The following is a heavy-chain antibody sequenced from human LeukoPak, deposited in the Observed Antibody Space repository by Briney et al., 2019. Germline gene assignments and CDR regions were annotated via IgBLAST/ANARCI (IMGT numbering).Heavy chain of an antibody. CDR1: GFTFSSYA. CDR3: AKSSSGLGLNEYFDL. J-gene: IGHJ2*01. D-gene: IGHD2-8*01. CDR2: LSGGGGST. V-gene: IGHV3-23*01. Sequence: SXRLSCAASGFTFSSYAMSWVRQAXGKGLEWVSXLSGGGGSTFYTDSVKGRFTISRDNSKNTLYLQMSSLRAEDTAVYFCAKSSSGLGLNEYFDLWGRGTLVTVSS.